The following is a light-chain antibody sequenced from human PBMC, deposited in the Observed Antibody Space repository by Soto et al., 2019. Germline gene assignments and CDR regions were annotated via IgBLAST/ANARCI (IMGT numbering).Light chain of an antibody. Sequence: EIVMTQSPGTLSVSPGERATLSCRASQSVSSNLAWYQQKPGQAPRLLIYSASTRATGIPARFSGSGSGTEFTLTISSLEPEDFAVYYCQQRSNWPITFGQGTRLEIK. CDR3: QQRSNWPIT. J-gene: IGKJ5*01. V-gene: IGKV3-15*01. CDR1: QSVSSN. CDR2: SAS.